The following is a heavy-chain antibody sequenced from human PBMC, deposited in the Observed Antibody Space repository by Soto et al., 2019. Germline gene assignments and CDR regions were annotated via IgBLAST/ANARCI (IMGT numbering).Heavy chain of an antibody. CDR1: GFTFSSYS. CDR3: AREMIGSGSYDY. J-gene: IGHJ4*02. V-gene: IGHV3-21*01. CDR2: ISGNSNYM. Sequence: GGSLRLSCAASGFTFSSYSMNWVRQAPGKGLEWVSSISGNSNYMYYADSVKGRFTISRDNAKNSLYLQMNSLRAEDTAVYYCAREMIGSGSYDYWGQGIVVTVSS. D-gene: IGHD3-10*01.